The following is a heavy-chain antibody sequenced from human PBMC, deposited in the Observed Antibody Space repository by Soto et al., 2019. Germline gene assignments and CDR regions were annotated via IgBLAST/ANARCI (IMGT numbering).Heavy chain of an antibody. V-gene: IGHV1-46*01. J-gene: IGHJ4*02. D-gene: IGHD6-19*01. CDR1: GYTFTSYY. CDR2: INPSGGST. CDR3: VAVAGSDDFGY. Sequence: ASVRVSCKASGYTFTSYYMHWVRQAPGQGLEWMGIINPSGGSTSYAQKFQGRVTMTRDTSTSTVYMELSSLRSEDTAVYYCVAVAGSDDFGYGGQGTLVTVSS.